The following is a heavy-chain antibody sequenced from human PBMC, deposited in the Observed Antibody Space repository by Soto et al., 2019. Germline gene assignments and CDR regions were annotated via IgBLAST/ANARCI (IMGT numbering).Heavy chain of an antibody. V-gene: IGHV4-31*03. Sequence: SETLSLTCTVSGGSFSSNNFYWSWIRQFPGKGLEWIGYIYHTGTTYYSPSFESRVTISLDTSNNQFSLRLASVTAADTATYYSVKDPGPPRNYFYGMAVWGQGITVT. CDR1: GGSFSSNNFY. D-gene: IGHD7-27*01. CDR2: IYHTGTT. CDR3: VKDPGPPRNYFYGMAV. J-gene: IGHJ6*02.